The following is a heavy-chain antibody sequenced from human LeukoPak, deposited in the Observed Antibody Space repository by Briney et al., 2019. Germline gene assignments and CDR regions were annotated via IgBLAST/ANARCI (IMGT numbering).Heavy chain of an antibody. Sequence: SETLSLTCTVSGGSISSYYWSWIRQPAGKGLEWIGRIYTSGSTNYNPSLKSRVTMSVDTSKNQFSLKLSSVTAADTAVYYCARRQVYGDYDYFDYWGQGTLVTVSS. CDR2: IYTSGST. D-gene: IGHD4-17*01. J-gene: IGHJ4*02. V-gene: IGHV4-4*07. CDR1: GGSISSYY. CDR3: ARRQVYGDYDYFDY.